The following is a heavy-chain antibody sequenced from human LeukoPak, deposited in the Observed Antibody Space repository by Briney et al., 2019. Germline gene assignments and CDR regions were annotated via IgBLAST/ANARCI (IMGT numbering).Heavy chain of an antibody. CDR1: GFTFSNYW. D-gene: IGHD6-19*01. CDR3: AREPTSGWSFDY. CDR2: IQQDGSEK. V-gene: IGHV3-7*01. Sequence: GGSLRLSCATSGFTFSNYWMSWVRQAPGKGLEWVANIQQDGSEKYYVDSVKGRFTISRDNAKNSLSLQMNSLRAEDTAVYYCAREPTSGWSFDYWGQGTLVTVSP. J-gene: IGHJ4*02.